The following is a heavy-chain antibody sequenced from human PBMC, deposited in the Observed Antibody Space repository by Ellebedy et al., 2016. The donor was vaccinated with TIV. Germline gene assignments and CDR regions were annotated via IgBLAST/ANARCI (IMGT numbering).Heavy chain of an antibody. Sequence: GESLKISCAGSGFTFNSYWMHWVRQAPGKGLVWVSHINTDGSSTSYADSVKGRFTISRDNAKNTLYLQMNSLRAEDTAVYYCVRDLGVPNDYWGQGTLVTVSS. CDR1: GFTFNSYW. J-gene: IGHJ4*02. CDR3: VRDLGVPNDY. D-gene: IGHD1-26*01. CDR2: INTDGSST. V-gene: IGHV3-74*01.